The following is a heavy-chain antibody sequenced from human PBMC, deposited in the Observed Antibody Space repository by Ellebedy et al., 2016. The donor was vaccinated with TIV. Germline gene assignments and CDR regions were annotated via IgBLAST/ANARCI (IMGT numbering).Heavy chain of an antibody. J-gene: IGHJ5*02. V-gene: IGHV3-11*01. D-gene: IGHD6-13*01. CDR3: ARDTRFIDQQHNWFDP. Sequence: GGSLRLSCAASGFIFSDYYMSWIRQAPGKGLEGVSYISSGGSAIYYADSVKGRFTIARDNAKNSLYLQMNTLRAEDTAVYYCARDTRFIDQQHNWFDPWGQGTLVTVSS. CDR2: ISSGGSAI. CDR1: GFIFSDYY.